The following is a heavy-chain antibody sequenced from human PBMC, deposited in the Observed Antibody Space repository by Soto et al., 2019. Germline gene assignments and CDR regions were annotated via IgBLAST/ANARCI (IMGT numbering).Heavy chain of an antibody. V-gene: IGHV1-2*04. CDR3: AGGGMTGQPQNRFDP. Sequence: QVHLVQSGAEVKKPGASVKVSCTASGYIFTDYYMHWLRQAPGQGLEWMGWVNVDSGGTNYAQKFHGWVTLIRDTSINTAYMELRRLTSDDTAVYFCAGGGMTGQPQNRFDPWGQGTLVTFSS. D-gene: IGHD3-9*01. CDR1: GYIFTDYY. CDR2: VNVDSGGT. J-gene: IGHJ5*02.